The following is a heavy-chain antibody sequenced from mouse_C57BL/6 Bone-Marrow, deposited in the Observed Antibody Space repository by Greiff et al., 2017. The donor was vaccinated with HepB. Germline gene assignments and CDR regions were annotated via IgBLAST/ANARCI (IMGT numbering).Heavy chain of an antibody. J-gene: IGHJ1*03. CDR3: AESYGNPYWYFDV. CDR2: IDPSDSET. CDR1: GYTFTSYW. V-gene: IGHV1-52*01. D-gene: IGHD2-1*01. Sequence: VQLQQSGAELVRPGSSVKLSCKASGYTFTSYWMHWVKQRPIQGLEWIGNIDPSDSETHYNQKFKDKATLTVDKSSSTAYMQLSSLTSEDSAVYYCAESYGNPYWYFDVWGTGTTVTVSS.